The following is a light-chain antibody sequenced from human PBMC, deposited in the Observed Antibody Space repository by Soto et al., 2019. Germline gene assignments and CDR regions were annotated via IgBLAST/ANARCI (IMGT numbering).Light chain of an antibody. CDR2: DAS. CDR3: QQRSNWPLT. Sequence: EIVLTQSPATLSLSPGERATLSCRASQSVSSYLAWYQQRPGQAPRLLMYDASNRATGIPARFSGSGSGTDFTLTISSLEPEDFALYYSQQRSNWPLTFGGGTKVEI. V-gene: IGKV3-11*01. CDR1: QSVSSY. J-gene: IGKJ4*01.